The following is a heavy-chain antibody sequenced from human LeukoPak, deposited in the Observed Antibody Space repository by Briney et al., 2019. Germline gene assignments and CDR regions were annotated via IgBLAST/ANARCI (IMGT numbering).Heavy chain of an antibody. V-gene: IGHV1-2*02. CDR1: GGTFSSYA. CDR3: ARVSRSGSSWYAVRWFDP. J-gene: IGHJ5*02. D-gene: IGHD6-13*01. CDR2: INPNSGGT. Sequence: ASVKVSCKASGGTFSSYAISWVRQAPGQGLEWMGWINPNSGGTNYAQKFQGRVTMTRDTSVSTAYMELSRLRSDDTAVYYCARVSRSGSSWYAVRWFDPWGQGTLVTVSS.